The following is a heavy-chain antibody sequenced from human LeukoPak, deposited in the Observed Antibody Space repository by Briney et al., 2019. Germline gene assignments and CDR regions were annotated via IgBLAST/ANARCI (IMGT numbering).Heavy chain of an antibody. CDR3: ARRIAAAEGY. Sequence: SVKVSFKSSGGTFSSYTISWVRQAPGQGLEWVGGIIPIFGTANYAHKFQGRVTITADKSTSTAEIELSSLISEDAAVYYCARRIAAAEGYWGQGNRVTVSS. CDR2: IIPIFGTA. CDR1: GGTFSSYT. V-gene: IGHV1-69*06. D-gene: IGHD6-13*01. J-gene: IGHJ1*01.